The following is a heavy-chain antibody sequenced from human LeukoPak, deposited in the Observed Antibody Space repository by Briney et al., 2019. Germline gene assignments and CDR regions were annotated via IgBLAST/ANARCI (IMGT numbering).Heavy chain of an antibody. CDR3: ARDRYSTIFGG. CDR2: IYSGGDT. CDR1: GFTFSSDY. D-gene: IGHD3-3*01. Sequence: GGSLRLSCAAYGFTFSSDYMSWVRQAPGKGLEGVSIIYSGGDTYYADSVKGRFTISRDNSKNTLYLQMNSLRAEDTAVYYCARDRYSTIFGGWGQGTLVTVSS. J-gene: IGHJ4*02. V-gene: IGHV3-66*02.